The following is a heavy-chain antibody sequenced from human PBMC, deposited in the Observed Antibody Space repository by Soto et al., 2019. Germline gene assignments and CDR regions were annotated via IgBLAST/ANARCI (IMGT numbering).Heavy chain of an antibody. CDR2: IYYSGST. CDR1: GGSISSGGYY. CDR3: ARKVMVAAHLIAVAGTFDY. V-gene: IGHV4-31*03. J-gene: IGHJ4*02. D-gene: IGHD6-19*01. Sequence: QVQLQESGPGLVKPSQTLSLTCTVSGGSISSGGYYWSWIRQHPGKGLEWIGYIYYSGSTYYNPSLKSRVTISVDTSKNQFSLKLSSVTAADTAVYYCARKVMVAAHLIAVAGTFDYWGQGTLVTVSS.